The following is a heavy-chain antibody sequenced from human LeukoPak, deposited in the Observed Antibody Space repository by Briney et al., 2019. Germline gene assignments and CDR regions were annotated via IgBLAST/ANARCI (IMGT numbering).Heavy chain of an antibody. V-gene: IGHV3-23*01. CDR1: GFTFSSYA. CDR2: ISGSGGST. J-gene: IGHJ6*02. D-gene: IGHD3-10*01. CDR3: AKGDYGSGLNYYHGMGV. Sequence: GAPLRLSCEASGFTFSSYAMSWVRQAPGKGLEWVSAISGSGGSTYYADSVKGRFTISRDNSKNTLYLQMKSLRAEDTAVYYCAKGDYGSGLNYYHGMGVWGQGTTVTVSS.